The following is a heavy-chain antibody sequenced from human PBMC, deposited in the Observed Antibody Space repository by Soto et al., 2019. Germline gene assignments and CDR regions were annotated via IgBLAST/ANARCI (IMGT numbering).Heavy chain of an antibody. CDR3: ARSRVGNCNHKDCRYYVDV. Sequence: QVLLQESGPGLVKPSETLSLTCTVSGASMSSYFWTWIRQPPGKGLEWVASIYYTGSTNYNPSLKSRVTISVDTSENQFSLKLSSLTAADTAVFFCARSRVGNCNHKDCRYYVDVWGKGTTVTVSS. CDR1: GASMSSYF. CDR2: IYYTGST. V-gene: IGHV4-59*08. J-gene: IGHJ6*03. D-gene: IGHD1-1*01.